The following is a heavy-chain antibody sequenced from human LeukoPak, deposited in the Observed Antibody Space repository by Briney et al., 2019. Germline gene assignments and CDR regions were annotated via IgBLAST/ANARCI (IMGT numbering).Heavy chain of an antibody. CDR1: GCTFTNYH. J-gene: IGHJ4*02. V-gene: IGHV1-46*01. CDR3: ARGQVEGSGSYYNLDK. Sequence: ASVKVSCKASGCTFTNYHMHWVRQTPGQGLEWVGISKPSGGSTTYVQKFQGRVTMTRDASTSTLSMELSSLRSEDTAVYYCARGQVEGSGSYYNLDKWGQGTLVTVSS. CDR2: SKPSGGST. D-gene: IGHD3-10*01.